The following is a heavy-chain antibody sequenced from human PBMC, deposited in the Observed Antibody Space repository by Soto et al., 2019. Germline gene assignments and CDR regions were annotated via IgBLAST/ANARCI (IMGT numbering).Heavy chain of an antibody. CDR2: ISSTSSYI. CDR3: VRDGRLQLQGEFFDH. CDR1: GFSFSSHA. D-gene: IGHD2-21*02. J-gene: IGHJ5*02. V-gene: IGHV3-21*06. Sequence: DVQLVESGGGLVKPGGSLRLSCAASGFSFSSHAMNWVRQAPGRGLEWVSSISSTSSYIHHAASVKGRVTISRDNAKSSLYLQLDGLRVDVTGVYYCVRDGRLQLQGEFFDHWGQGILVTVSS.